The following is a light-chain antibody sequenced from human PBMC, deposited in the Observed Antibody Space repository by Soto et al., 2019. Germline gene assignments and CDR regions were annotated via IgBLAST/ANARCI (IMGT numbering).Light chain of an antibody. Sequence: DIQMTQSPSSLSASVGDRVTITCRASQNIDNYLNWYQHKAGKAPKLLIYATSTLQSGVPSRFSGSGSGTDFTLTISNLQTEDFATYYCQQLNSYPLTFGGGTKVDIK. V-gene: IGKV1-39*01. CDR3: QQLNSYPLT. J-gene: IGKJ4*01. CDR2: ATS. CDR1: QNIDNY.